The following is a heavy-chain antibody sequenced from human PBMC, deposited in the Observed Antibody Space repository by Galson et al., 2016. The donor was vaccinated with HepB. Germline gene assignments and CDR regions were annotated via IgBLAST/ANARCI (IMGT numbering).Heavy chain of an antibody. CDR1: GFTFSSFS. CDR3: ARDLDSGAYTFDD. D-gene: IGHD1-26*01. J-gene: IGHJ4*02. Sequence: SLRLSCAASGFTFSSFSMNWVRQAPGKGLEWVSYISSSSGVLYSADSVKGRFTISRDNAKNSLYLQMNSLRDEDTAVFYCARDLDSGAYTFDDWGQGTLVTVSS. CDR2: ISSSSGVL. V-gene: IGHV3-48*02.